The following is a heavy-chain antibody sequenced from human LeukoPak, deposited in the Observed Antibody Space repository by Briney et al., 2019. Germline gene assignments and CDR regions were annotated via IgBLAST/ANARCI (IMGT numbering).Heavy chain of an antibody. D-gene: IGHD5-18*01. CDR3: ATTPQRGYSYGWGTDAFDI. Sequence: KPSETLSLTCDVSGGSVYSGGYYWSWIRQPAGKGLEWIGRIYTSGSTSYNPSLKSRVTISVDTSKNQFSLKLSSVTAADTAVYYCATTPQRGYSYGWGTDAFDIWGQGTMVTVSS. CDR2: IYTSGST. V-gene: IGHV4-61*02. J-gene: IGHJ3*02. CDR1: GGSVYSGGYY.